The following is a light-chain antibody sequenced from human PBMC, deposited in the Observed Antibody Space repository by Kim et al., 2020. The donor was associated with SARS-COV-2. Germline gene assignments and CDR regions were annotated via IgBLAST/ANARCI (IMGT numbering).Light chain of an antibody. CDR3: AAWDDSLNGWV. V-gene: IGLV1-44*01. J-gene: IGLJ3*02. CDR1: SSNIGSNT. Sequence: GQRVTISCSGSSSNIGSNTVSWYQQLPGTAPKLLICSNNQRPSGVPDRFSGSKSGTSASLAISGLQSEDEADYYCAAWDDSLNGWVFGGGTQLTVL. CDR2: SNN.